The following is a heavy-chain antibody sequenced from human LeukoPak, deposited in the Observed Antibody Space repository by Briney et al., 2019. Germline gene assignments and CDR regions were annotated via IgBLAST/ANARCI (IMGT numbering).Heavy chain of an antibody. CDR3: AKDPPGSGSYF. CDR2: ISSSGSTI. V-gene: IGHV3-48*03. D-gene: IGHD1-26*01. CDR1: GFTFSSYE. Sequence: GGSLRLSCAASGFTFSSYEMNWVRQAPGKGLEWVSYISSSGSTIYYADSVKGRFTISRDNSKNTLYLQMNSLRAEDTAVYYCAKDPPGSGSYFWGQGTLVTVSS. J-gene: IGHJ4*02.